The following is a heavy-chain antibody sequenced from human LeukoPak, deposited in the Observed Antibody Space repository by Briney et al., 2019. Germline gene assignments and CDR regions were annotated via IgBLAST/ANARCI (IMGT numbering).Heavy chain of an antibody. CDR1: GFTFSTYW. J-gene: IGHJ5*02. CDR3: VSGSYH. D-gene: IGHD1-26*01. CDR2: INGNGSNT. Sequence: GGSLRLSCAASGFTFSTYWMHWVRQDPGKGLVWVSRINGNGSNTNYADSVKGRFTISRDNAKNALYLQMNSLRAEDTAIYYCVSGSYHWGQGTLVTVSS. V-gene: IGHV3-74*01.